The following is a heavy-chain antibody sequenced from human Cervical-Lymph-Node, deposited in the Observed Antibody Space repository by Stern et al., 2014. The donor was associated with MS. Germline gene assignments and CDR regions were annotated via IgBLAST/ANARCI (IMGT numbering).Heavy chain of an antibody. CDR3: ARDSTAWSPSFDY. D-gene: IGHD1-1*01. CDR2: VYYSGKT. J-gene: IGHJ4*02. V-gene: IGHV4-59*01. CDR1: GGSISGYY. Sequence: VQLLESGPGLVKPSETLSLTCAVSGGSISGYYWNWIRQSPGKGLEWIGSVYYSGKTNYTPALNGRVTISLDTSKSQFSLRLSSVTAGDTAVYYCARDSTAWSPSFDYWGQGTLVTVSS.